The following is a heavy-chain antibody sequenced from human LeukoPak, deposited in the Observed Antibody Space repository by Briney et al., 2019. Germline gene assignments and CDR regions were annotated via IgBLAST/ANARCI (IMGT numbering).Heavy chain of an antibody. V-gene: IGHV4-39*01. J-gene: IGHJ4*02. D-gene: IGHD6-19*01. CDR1: GGSISSSSYY. CDR2: VYYSGST. CDR3: ARSEEWLVFWVIDY. Sequence: PSETLSLTCTVSGGSISSSSYYWGWIRQPPGKGLEWIGSVYYSGSTYYNPSLKSRVTISVDTSKNQFSLKLSSVTAADTAVYYCARSEEWLVFWVIDYWGQGTLVTVSS.